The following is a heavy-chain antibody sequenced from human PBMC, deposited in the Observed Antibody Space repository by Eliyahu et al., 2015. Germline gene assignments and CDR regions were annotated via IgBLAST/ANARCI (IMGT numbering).Heavy chain of an antibody. CDR2: IYYVGST. CDR3: ARQGLRSSSWYGASWFDP. J-gene: IGHJ5*02. Sequence: QLQLQESGPGLVKPSETLSLTCTVSGGSISSTSYYWGWIRQPPVKGLEWIGSIYYVGSTYYNPSLKSRVTISVDPSKNQFSLKLSSVTAADTAVYYCARQGLRSSSWYGASWFDPWGQGTLVTVSS. V-gene: IGHV4-39*01. D-gene: IGHD6-13*01. CDR1: GGSISSTSYY.